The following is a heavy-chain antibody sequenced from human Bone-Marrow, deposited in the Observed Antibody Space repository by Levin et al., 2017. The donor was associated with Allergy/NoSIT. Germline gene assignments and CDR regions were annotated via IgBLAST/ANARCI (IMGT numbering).Heavy chain of an antibody. CDR1: GFTFSNYA. J-gene: IGHJ4*02. D-gene: IGHD2-15*01. V-gene: IGHV3-23*01. CDR2: ISASGDDT. CDR3: AKDGHCSGGSCYLDH. Sequence: GESLKISCVASGFTFSNYAMAWVRQAPGKGLEWVSSISASGDDTNDADSVAGRLSISRDNSKNTLHLQMSGLRDEDTAVYYCAKDGHCSGGSCYLDHWGQGILVTVSS.